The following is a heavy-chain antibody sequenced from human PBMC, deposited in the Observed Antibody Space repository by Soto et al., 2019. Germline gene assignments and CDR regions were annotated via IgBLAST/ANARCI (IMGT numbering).Heavy chain of an antibody. V-gene: IGHV4-34*01. CDR1: GGSFRGYY. CDR2: INHSGST. CDR3: ARGNFWSGYYPNNWFDP. J-gene: IGHJ5*02. Sequence: NPSETLSLTCAVYGGSFRGYYWSWIRQPPGKGLEWIGEINHSGSTNYNPSLKSRVTISVDTSKNQFSLKLSSVTAADTAVYYCARGNFWSGYYPNNWFDPWGQGTLVTVSS. D-gene: IGHD3-3*01.